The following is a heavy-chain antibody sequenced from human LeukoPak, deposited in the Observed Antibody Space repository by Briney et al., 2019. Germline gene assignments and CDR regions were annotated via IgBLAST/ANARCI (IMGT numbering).Heavy chain of an antibody. V-gene: IGHV3-53*01. J-gene: IGHJ4*02. Sequence: GGSLRLSCAASGFTVSSIYMNWVRQAPGKGLEWVSVLYGGGTAFYADSVKGRFTISRDNAKNSLYLQMNSLRAEDTAVYYCASGYSYAKGGFDYWGQGTLVTVSS. D-gene: IGHD5-18*01. CDR1: GFTVSSIY. CDR2: LYGGGTA. CDR3: ASGYSYAKGGFDY.